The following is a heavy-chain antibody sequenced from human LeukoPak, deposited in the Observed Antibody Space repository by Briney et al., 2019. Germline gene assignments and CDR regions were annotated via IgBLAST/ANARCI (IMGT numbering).Heavy chain of an antibody. Sequence: GGSLRLSCVASGFTFSVYGMHWVRQAQGKGLEWVAVIWNDGSNKYYADSVKGRFTISRDNSKNTLYLQMNSLRAEDTAVYSCARASGPFDYWGQGTLVTVSS. CDR2: IWNDGSNK. CDR3: ARASGPFDY. V-gene: IGHV3-33*01. D-gene: IGHD3-10*01. J-gene: IGHJ4*02. CDR1: GFTFSVYG.